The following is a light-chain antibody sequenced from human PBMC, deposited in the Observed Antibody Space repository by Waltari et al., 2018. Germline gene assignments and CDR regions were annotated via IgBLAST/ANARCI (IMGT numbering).Light chain of an antibody. CDR2: RAS. V-gene: IGKV3-15*01. J-gene: IGKJ1*01. CDR1: QSISNN. CDR3: QQYNSWPRT. Sequence: EVVTVQSLAILICSTGERATFSCRANQSISNNLAWYQQKPGRAPKLLIYRASTGATGIPARFSGSGSGTEFTLTIGSLQSEDFAVYYCQQYNSWPRTFGQGTKVEIK.